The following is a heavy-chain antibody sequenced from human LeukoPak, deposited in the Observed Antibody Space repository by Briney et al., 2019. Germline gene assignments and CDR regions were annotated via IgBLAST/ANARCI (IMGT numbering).Heavy chain of an antibody. D-gene: IGHD2-2*01. CDR3: TSFLEHCSSTSCYVPPLFDY. J-gene: IGHJ4*02. CDR2: ISAYNGNT. CDR1: GYTFTSYG. V-gene: IGHV1-18*01. Sequence: ASVKVSCKASGYTFTSYGISWVRQAPGQGLEWMGWISAYNGNTNYAQKLQGRVTMTTDTSTSTAYMELRSLRSDDTAVYYCTSFLEHCSSTSCYVPPLFDYWGQGTLVTVSS.